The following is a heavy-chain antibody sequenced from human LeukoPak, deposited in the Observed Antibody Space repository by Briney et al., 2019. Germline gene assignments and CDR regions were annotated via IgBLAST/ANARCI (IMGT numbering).Heavy chain of an antibody. V-gene: IGHV1-46*01. D-gene: IGHD6-13*01. CDR2: INPSGGST. Sequence: ASVKVSCKASGYTFTSYYMHWVRQAPGQGLEWMGIINPSGGSTSYAQKFQGRVTMTRDMSTSTVYMELSSLRSEDTAVYYCALTRGGYSSNPGRFDYWGQGTLVTVSS. CDR3: ALTRGGYSSNPGRFDY. J-gene: IGHJ4*02. CDR1: GYTFTSYY.